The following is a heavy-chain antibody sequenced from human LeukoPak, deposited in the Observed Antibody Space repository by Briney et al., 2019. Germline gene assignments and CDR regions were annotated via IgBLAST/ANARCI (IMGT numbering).Heavy chain of an antibody. Sequence: GGSLRLSCAASGFTFSSYAMSWVRQAPGKGLEWVSAISGSGGSTYYADSVKGRFTISRDNSKNTLYLQMNSLRAEDTAVYYCXXPIAGSHYGMDVWGQGTTVTVSS. CDR3: XXPIAGSHYGMDV. CDR2: ISGSGGST. J-gene: IGHJ6*02. CDR1: GFTFSSYA. V-gene: IGHV3-23*01.